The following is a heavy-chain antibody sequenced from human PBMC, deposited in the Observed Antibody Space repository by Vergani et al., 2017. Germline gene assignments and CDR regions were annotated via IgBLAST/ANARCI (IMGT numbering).Heavy chain of an antibody. CDR3: ARGLVATVYYYYYGMDV. Sequence: QVQLVQSGSELKKPGASVKVSCKASGYTFTSYGISWVRQAPGQGLEWMGWISAYNGNTNYAQKLQGRVTMTTDTSTSTAYMELRSLRSDDTAVYYCARGLVATVYYYYYGMDVWGQGTTVTVSS. CDR2: ISAYNGNT. V-gene: IGHV1-18*01. J-gene: IGHJ6*02. CDR1: GYTFTSYG. D-gene: IGHD5-12*01.